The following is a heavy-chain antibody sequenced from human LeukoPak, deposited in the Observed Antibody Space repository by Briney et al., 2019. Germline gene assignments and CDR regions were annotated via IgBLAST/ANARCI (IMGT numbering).Heavy chain of an antibody. CDR2: ISCDGGST. D-gene: IGHD3-10*01. Sequence: HPGGSLRLSCAASGFTFDDYTMHWVRQAPGKGLEWVSLISCDGGSTYYADSVKGRFTISRDNSKNSLYLQMNSLRTEDTALYYCAKDAGYGSGSEYYFDYWGQGTLVTVSS. J-gene: IGHJ4*02. CDR3: AKDAGYGSGSEYYFDY. V-gene: IGHV3-43*01. CDR1: GFTFDDYT.